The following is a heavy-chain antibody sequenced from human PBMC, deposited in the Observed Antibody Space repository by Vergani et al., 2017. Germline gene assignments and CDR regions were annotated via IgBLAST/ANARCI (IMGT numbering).Heavy chain of an antibody. Sequence: EVQLVESGGGLVQPGGSLRLSCAASGFTLGQYWMHWVRQTPGTGLEWVSRVKSDGNSAMYADSVKGRFTISRDNAKNSLYLQMNSLRAEDTAVYYCARDDIVGATTTPDAFDIWGQGTMVTVSS. D-gene: IGHD1-26*01. CDR3: ARDDIVGATTTPDAFDI. J-gene: IGHJ3*02. V-gene: IGHV3-74*03. CDR2: VKSDGNSA. CDR1: GFTLGQYW.